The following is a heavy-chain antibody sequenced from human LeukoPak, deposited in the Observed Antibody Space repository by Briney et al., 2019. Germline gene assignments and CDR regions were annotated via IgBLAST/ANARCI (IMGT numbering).Heavy chain of an antibody. D-gene: IGHD6-25*01. V-gene: IGHV3-11*06. Sequence: GGSLRLSCAASGFTFNDYYMTWIRQAPGKGLEWVSYISSPGSYTIFADSVKGRFTISRDNVKNSLYLQMSNLRAEDTALYYCARQQTSAATGGFDFWGQGTLVTVSS. J-gene: IGHJ4*02. CDR3: ARQQTSAATGGFDF. CDR1: GFTFNDYY. CDR2: ISSPGSYT.